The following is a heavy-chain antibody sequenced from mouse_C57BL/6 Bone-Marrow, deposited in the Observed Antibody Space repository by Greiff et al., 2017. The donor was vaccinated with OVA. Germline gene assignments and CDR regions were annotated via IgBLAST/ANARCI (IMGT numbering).Heavy chain of an antibody. CDR3: AREDGNWFAY. V-gene: IGHV1-4*01. J-gene: IGHJ3*01. CDR2: INPSSGYT. D-gene: IGHD2-1*01. CDR1: GYTFTSYT. Sequence: QVQLQQSGAELARPGASVKMSCKASGYTFTSYTMHWVKQRPGQGLEWIGYINPSSGYTKYNQKFKDKATLTADKSSSTAYMQLSSLTSEDSAVYDCAREDGNWFAYGGQGTLVTVSA.